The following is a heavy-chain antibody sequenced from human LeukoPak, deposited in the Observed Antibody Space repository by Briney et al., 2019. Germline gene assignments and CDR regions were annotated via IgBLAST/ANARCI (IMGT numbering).Heavy chain of an antibody. D-gene: IGHD3-3*01. V-gene: IGHV4-61*05. J-gene: IGHJ5*02. CDR2: MYYSGST. CDR1: GGSISSSSYY. CDR3: ARVWPRITIFGVVTSCWFDP. Sequence: SETLSLTCIVSGGSISSSSYYWGWIRQPPGKGLEWIGYMYYSGSTNYNPSLKSRVTISVDTSKNQFSLKLSSVTAADTAVYYCARVWPRITIFGVVTSCWFDPWGQGTLVTVSS.